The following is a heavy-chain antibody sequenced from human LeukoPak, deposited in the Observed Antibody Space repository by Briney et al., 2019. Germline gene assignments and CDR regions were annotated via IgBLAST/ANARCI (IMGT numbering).Heavy chain of an antibody. CDR3: ARASLLWFGELLGFFDY. CDR2: INPNSGGT. J-gene: IGHJ4*02. Sequence: ASVKVSCKASGGTFSNYAISWVRQAPGQGLEWMGWINPNSGGTNYAQKFQGRVTMTRDTSISTAYMELSRLRSDDTAVYYCARASLLWFGELLGFFDYWGQGTLVTVSS. CDR1: GGTFSNYA. D-gene: IGHD3-10*01. V-gene: IGHV1-2*02.